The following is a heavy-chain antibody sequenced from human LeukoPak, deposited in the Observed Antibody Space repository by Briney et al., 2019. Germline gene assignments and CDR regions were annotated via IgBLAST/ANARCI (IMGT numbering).Heavy chain of an antibody. J-gene: IGHJ3*02. CDR2: IKSKTDGGTT. V-gene: IGHV3-15*01. Sequence: GALRLSCAASGFTFSNAWMSWVRQAPGKGLEWVGRIKSKTDGGTTDYAAPVKGRFTISRDDSKNTLYLQMNSLKTEDTAVYYCTTGSYFPDAFDIWGQGTMVTVSS. CDR1: GFTFSNAW. CDR3: TTGSYFPDAFDI. D-gene: IGHD1-26*01.